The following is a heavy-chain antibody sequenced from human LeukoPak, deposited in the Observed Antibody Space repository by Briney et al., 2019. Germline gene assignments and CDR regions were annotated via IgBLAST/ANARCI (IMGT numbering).Heavy chain of an antibody. CDR1: GGSISSYY. V-gene: IGHV4-59*01. J-gene: IGHJ6*03. Sequence: PSETLSLTCTVSGGSISSYYWSWIRQPPGKGLEWIGYIYYNGSTNYNPSLKSRVTISVDTSKNQFSLKLSSVTAADTAVYYCARSVEGYCRGGSCYYYSYYMDVWGKGTTVTVSS. CDR3: ARSVEGYCRGGSCYYYSYYMDV. CDR2: IYYNGST. D-gene: IGHD2-15*01.